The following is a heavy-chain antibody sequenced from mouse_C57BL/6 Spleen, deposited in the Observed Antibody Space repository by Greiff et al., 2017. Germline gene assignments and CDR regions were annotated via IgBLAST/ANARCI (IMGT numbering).Heavy chain of an antibody. Sequence: EVNVVVSGGGLVQPGGSLSLSCAASGFTFTDYYMSLVRQPPGTALEWLGFIRNKANGYTREYSASVKGRCTISRANYQSILYLQMNALRAEDSATYYCASWGVYGNYEWYFDVWGTGTTVTVSS. CDR1: GFTFTDYY. V-gene: IGHV7-3*01. J-gene: IGHJ1*03. CDR2: IRNKANGYTR. D-gene: IGHD2-1*01. CDR3: ASWGVYGNYEWYFDV.